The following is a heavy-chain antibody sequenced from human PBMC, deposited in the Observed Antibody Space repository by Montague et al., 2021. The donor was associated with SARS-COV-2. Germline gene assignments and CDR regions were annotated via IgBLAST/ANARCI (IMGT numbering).Heavy chain of an antibody. CDR2: IYTSGST. V-gene: IGHV4-61*02. CDR3: ASGIAVTYYYYMDV. D-gene: IGHD6-19*01. CDR1: GGSISSGSYY. J-gene: IGHJ6*03. Sequence: TLSLTCTVSGGSISSGSYYWSWIRQPAGKGLEWIGRIYTSGSTNYNPSLKSRVTISVDTSKNQFSLKLSSVTAADTAVYYCASGIAVTYYYYMDVWGKGTTVTVSS.